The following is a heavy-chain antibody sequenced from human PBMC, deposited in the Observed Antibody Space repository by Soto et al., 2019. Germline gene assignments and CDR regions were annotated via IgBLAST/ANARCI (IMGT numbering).Heavy chain of an antibody. CDR3: VRVAYGDLGG. J-gene: IGHJ4*02. D-gene: IGHD4-17*01. Sequence: EVQLVESGGGLVQPAGSLRLSCAASGFTFSSYWMHWVRQAPGKGLVWVSRIKSDGSDTSYADSVKGRFTISRDNAKNTLYLQMSCLRAEDTAVYYCVRVAYGDLGGWGQGTLVTVSS. CDR2: IKSDGSDT. V-gene: IGHV3-74*01. CDR1: GFTFSSYW.